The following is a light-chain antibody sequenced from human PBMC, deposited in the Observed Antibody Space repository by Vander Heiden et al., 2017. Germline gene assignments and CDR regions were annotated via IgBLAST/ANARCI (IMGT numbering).Light chain of an antibody. CDR1: QSLSRN. V-gene: IGKV3-11*01. Sequence: LSPGERATLSCSASQSLSRNLAWYQHKPGQAPRLLIYDASTRAPGIPTRFSSSGSGTDFTLNITSLAPQDFAVYYCQLRTFGQGTRVEIK. CDR3: QLRT. CDR2: DAS. J-gene: IGKJ1*01.